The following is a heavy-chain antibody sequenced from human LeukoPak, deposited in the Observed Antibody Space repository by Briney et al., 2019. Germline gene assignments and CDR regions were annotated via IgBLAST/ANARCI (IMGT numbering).Heavy chain of an antibody. CDR3: ARVGRYSGSYLLYFDY. CDR2: INPSGGST. D-gene: IGHD1-26*01. Sequence: ASVKVSCKASGYTFTSYYIHWVRQAPGQGLEWMGIINPSGGSTSYAQKFQGRVTMTRDTSTSTVYMELSSLRSEDTAVYYCARVGRYSGSYLLYFDYWGQGTLVTVSS. CDR1: GYTFTSYY. V-gene: IGHV1-46*01. J-gene: IGHJ4*02.